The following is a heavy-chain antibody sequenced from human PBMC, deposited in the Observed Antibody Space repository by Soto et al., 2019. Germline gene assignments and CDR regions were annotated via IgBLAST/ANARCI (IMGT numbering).Heavy chain of an antibody. Sequence: QVQLVESGGGVVQPGRSLRLSCAASGFTFSSYGMHWVRQAPGKGLEWVAVISYDGSNKYYSDSVKGRFTISRDNSKNTLYPQMNSLIAEDTAVYYCAKDNELYGNFVVGFLYWGLGPLVTVSS. V-gene: IGHV3-30*18. CDR3: AKDNELYGNFVVGFLY. D-gene: IGHD4-17*01. J-gene: IGHJ4*02. CDR2: ISYDGSNK. CDR1: GFTFSSYG.